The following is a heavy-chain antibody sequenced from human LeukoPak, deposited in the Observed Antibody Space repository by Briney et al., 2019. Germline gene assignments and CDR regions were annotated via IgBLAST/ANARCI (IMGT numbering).Heavy chain of an antibody. V-gene: IGHV4-39*07. D-gene: IGHD3-16*01. CDR3: ARDNDSRDPPHFDY. CDR1: GGSISSSSYY. Sequence: SETLSLTCTVSGGSISSSSYYWGWIRQPPGKGLEWIGSIYYSGSTYYNPSLKSRVTISVDTSKNQFSLKLSSVTAADTAVYYCARDNDSRDPPHFDYWGQGTLVTVSS. J-gene: IGHJ4*02. CDR2: IYYSGST.